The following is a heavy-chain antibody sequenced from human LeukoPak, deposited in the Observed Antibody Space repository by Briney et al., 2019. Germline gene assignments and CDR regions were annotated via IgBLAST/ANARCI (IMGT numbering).Heavy chain of an antibody. D-gene: IGHD4-17*01. J-gene: IGHJ4*02. Sequence: ASVKVSCKASGYPFTGYYIHWVRQAPGQGLEWMGWINPNSGGTNYAQKFQGRVTMTSDTSITTAYMDLSRLTSDDTAVYYCAREISDYASAYWGQETLVTVSS. CDR2: INPNSGGT. V-gene: IGHV1-2*02. CDR3: AREISDYASAY. CDR1: GYPFTGYY.